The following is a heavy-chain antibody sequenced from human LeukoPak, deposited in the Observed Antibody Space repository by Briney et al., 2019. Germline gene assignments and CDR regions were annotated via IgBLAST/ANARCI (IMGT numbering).Heavy chain of an antibody. CDR2: IYYSGST. J-gene: IGHJ4*02. V-gene: IGHV4-59*01. D-gene: IGHD5-18*01. CDR3: ARSGTAMVGIDY. CDR1: GGSFSGYY. Sequence: SETLSLTCTVYGGSFSGYYWSWIRLPPGKGLEWIGYIYYSGSTHYNPSLKSRVTISVDTSKNQLSLKLSSVTAADTAVYYCARSGTAMVGIDYWGQGTLVTVSS.